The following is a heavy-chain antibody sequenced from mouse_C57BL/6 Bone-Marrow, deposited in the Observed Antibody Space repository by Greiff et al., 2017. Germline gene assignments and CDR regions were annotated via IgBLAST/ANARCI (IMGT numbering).Heavy chain of an antibody. D-gene: IGHD2-2*01. CDR3: ARGWLPAWFTY. CDR2: ISSGSSTI. Sequence: DVHLVESGGGLVKPGGSLKLSCAASGFTFSDYGMHWVRQAPEKGLEWVAYISSGSSTIYYADTVKGRFTISRDNAKNTLFLQMTSLRSEDTAMYYCARGWLPAWFTYWGRGTLVTVSA. J-gene: IGHJ3*01. V-gene: IGHV5-17*01. CDR1: GFTFSDYG.